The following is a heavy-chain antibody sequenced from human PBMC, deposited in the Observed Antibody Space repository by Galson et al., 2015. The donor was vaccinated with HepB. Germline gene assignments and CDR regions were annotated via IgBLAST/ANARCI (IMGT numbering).Heavy chain of an antibody. V-gene: IGHV5-10-1*01. Sequence: SGAEVKKPGESLRISCKGSGYSFTSYWISWVRQMPGKGLEWMGRIDPSDSYTNYSPSFQGHVTISADKSISTAYLQWSSLKASDTAMYYCARYCSSTSCYGDSFDYWGQGTLVTVSS. J-gene: IGHJ4*02. D-gene: IGHD2-2*01. CDR3: ARYCSSTSCYGDSFDY. CDR1: GYSFTSYW. CDR2: IDPSDSYT.